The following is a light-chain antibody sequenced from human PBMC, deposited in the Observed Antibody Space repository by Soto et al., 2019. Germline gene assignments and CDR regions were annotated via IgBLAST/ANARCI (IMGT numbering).Light chain of an antibody. J-gene: IGKJ3*01. Sequence: DVVMTQSPLSLSVTLGQPASISCRSSQSLVYTDGNTYFNRFQQRPGQSPRRLIYKVSNRDSGVPDRFSGSGSGTDFTLKISRVEAEDVGVYYCMQGTHWPFTFGPGTKVEIK. CDR3: MQGTHWPFT. CDR1: QSLVYTDGNTY. V-gene: IGKV2-30*01. CDR2: KVS.